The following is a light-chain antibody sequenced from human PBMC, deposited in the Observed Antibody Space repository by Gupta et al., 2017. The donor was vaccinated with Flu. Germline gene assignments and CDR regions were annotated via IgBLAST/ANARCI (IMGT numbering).Light chain of an antibody. CDR1: SIRRYY. V-gene: IGLV3-19*01. CDR3: NTRETRDNHRVI. J-gene: IGLJ2*01. CDR2: GKN. Sequence: TVRITCKGDSIRRYYASWYRQKPGQATVLVFYGKNNRPGGIPERCSSSSSGNTGTLTITETQAEDEADYYCNTRETRDNHRVIFGGGTKLTVL.